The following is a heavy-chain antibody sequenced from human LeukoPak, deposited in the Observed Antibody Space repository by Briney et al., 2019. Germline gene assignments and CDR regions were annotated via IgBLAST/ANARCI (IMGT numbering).Heavy chain of an antibody. Sequence: SETLSLTCTVSGDSINYASYWGWIRQTPGKGLEWIGSIHRGGTTYFNPSLKSRVTMSIDLSKNQFSLKLTSVAAADSAMYYCAKPIAVAGTWIDNWGQGTLVLVSS. J-gene: IGHJ4*02. V-gene: IGHV4-38-2*02. CDR3: AKPIAVAGTWIDN. CDR1: GDSINYASY. D-gene: IGHD6-19*01. CDR2: IHRGGTT.